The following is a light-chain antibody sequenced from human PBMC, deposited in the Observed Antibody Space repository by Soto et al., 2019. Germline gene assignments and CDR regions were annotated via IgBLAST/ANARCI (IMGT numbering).Light chain of an antibody. CDR2: EGS. J-gene: IGLJ2*01. CDR1: SSDVGSYNL. CDR3: CSYAGSSTFVV. V-gene: IGLV2-23*03. Sequence: QSALTQPASVSGSPGQSITISCTGTSSDVGSYNLVSWYQQHPGKAPKVMIYEGSKRPSGVSIRFSGSKSGNTASLTISGLQAEDEADYYCCSYAGSSTFVVFGGGTKVTVL.